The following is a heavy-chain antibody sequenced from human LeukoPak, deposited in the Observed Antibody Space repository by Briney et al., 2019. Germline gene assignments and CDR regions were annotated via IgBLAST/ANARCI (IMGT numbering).Heavy chain of an antibody. D-gene: IGHD2-2*01. Sequence: SETLSLTCAVYGGSFSGYYWSWIRQPPGKGLEWIGEINHSRSTNYNPSLKSRVTVSVDTSKNQFSLYLNSVPAADTAVYYCARGQYRRDYWGQGTLVTVSS. CDR1: GGSFSGYY. CDR2: INHSRST. V-gene: IGHV4-34*01. J-gene: IGHJ4*02. CDR3: ARGQYRRDY.